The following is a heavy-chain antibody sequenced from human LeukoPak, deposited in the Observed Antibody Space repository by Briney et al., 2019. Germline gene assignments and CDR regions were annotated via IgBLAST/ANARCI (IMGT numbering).Heavy chain of an antibody. Sequence: SQTLSLTCAISGDSVSSNSAAWNWIRQSPSRGLEWLGRTYYRTKWYNDYAVSVKSRITINPDTSKNQCSLQLNSVTPEDTAVYYCARVARVSSPLSGVYYYYMDVWGKGTTVTISS. CDR2: TYYRTKWYN. V-gene: IGHV6-1*01. J-gene: IGHJ6*03. CDR3: ARVARVSSPLSGVYYYYMDV. CDR1: GDSVSSNSAA. D-gene: IGHD2-2*01.